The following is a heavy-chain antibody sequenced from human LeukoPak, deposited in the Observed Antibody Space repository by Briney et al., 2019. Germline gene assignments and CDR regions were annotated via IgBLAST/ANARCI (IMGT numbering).Heavy chain of an antibody. J-gene: IGHJ6*03. V-gene: IGHV3-11*04. CDR1: GFIFSTYT. Sequence: GGSLRLSCAASGFIFSTYTMSWIRQAPGKGLEWISYIIESGGSTYYADSVTGRSTISRDNAKNSLYLQMDSLRDEDTAVYYCGSQVETFYMDVWGKGTTVTVSS. D-gene: IGHD5-24*01. CDR2: IIESGGST. CDR3: GSQVETFYMDV.